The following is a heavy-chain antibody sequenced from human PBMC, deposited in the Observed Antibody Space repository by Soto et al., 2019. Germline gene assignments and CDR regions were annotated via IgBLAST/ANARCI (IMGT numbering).Heavy chain of an antibody. Sequence: GGSLRFSCAASGFTFSSYAMSWVRQAPGKGLEWVSAISGSGGSTYYADSVKGRFTISRDNSKNTLYLQMNSLRAEDTAVYYCANDHEDDFWSGSTENFDYWCQGTLVIVSS. CDR3: ANDHEDDFWSGSTENFDY. V-gene: IGHV3-23*01. J-gene: IGHJ4*02. CDR1: GFTFSSYA. D-gene: IGHD3-3*01. CDR2: ISGSGGST.